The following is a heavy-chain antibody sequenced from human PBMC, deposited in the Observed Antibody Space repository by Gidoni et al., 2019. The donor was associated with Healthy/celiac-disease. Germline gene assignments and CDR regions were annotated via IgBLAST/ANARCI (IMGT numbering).Heavy chain of an antibody. Sequence: QLQLQESGSGLVKPSQTLSLTCAVSGGSISSGGYSWSWIRQPPGKGLEWIGYIYHTGSTYYNPSLKSRVTISVDRSKNQFSLKLSSVTAADTAVYYCARALRGSGSYSFDYWGQGTLVTVSS. CDR1: GGSISSGGYS. V-gene: IGHV4-30-2*01. J-gene: IGHJ4*02. D-gene: IGHD3-10*01. CDR3: ARALRGSGSYSFDY. CDR2: IYHTGST.